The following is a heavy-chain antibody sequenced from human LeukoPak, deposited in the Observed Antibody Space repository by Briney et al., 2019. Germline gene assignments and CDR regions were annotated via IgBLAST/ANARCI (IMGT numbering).Heavy chain of an antibody. J-gene: IGHJ4*02. CDR3: GWFGDPNWSWY. Sequence: PSETLSLTCAVYGGSFSGYYWSWIRQPPGKGLEWIGEINHSGSTNYNPSLKSRVTISVDTSKNQFSLKLSSVTAADTAVYYCGWFGDPNWSWYWGQGTLVTVSS. D-gene: IGHD3-10*01. V-gene: IGHV4-34*01. CDR1: GGSFSGYY. CDR2: INHSGST.